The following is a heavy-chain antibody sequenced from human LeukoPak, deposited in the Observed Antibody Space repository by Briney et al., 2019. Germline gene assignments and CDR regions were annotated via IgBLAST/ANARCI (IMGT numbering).Heavy chain of an antibody. J-gene: IGHJ6*03. CDR3: ARGEGCSSTSCYNYYYYMDV. CDR2: IIPIFGAA. Sequence: ASVKVSCKAFGYTFTGYYMHWVRQAPGQGLEWMGGIIPIFGAANYAQKFQGRVTITADESTSTAYMELSSLRSEDTAVYYCARGEGCSSTSCYNYYYYMDVRGKGTTVTVSS. D-gene: IGHD2-2*02. V-gene: IGHV1-69*13. CDR1: GYTFTGYY.